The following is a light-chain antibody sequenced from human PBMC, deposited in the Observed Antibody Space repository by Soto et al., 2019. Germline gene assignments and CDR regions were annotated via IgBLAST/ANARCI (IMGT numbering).Light chain of an antibody. J-gene: IGKJ4*02. CDR1: QGISTY. Sequence: DFQLTQSPSFLSASVGDRVTITCRASQGISTYLAWYQQNPGKAPKLLIYPASTLQRGVPSRLSGSGSGTEFTLTITGLQPEDFATYYYQQRNNYPPLTFGGGTKVEIK. CDR3: QQRNNYPPLT. V-gene: IGKV1-9*01. CDR2: PAS.